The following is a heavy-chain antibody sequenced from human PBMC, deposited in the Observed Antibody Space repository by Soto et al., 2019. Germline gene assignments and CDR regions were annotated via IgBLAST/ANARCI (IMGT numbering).Heavy chain of an antibody. V-gene: IGHV4-39*01. CDR3: ARQGYDFWSRYYKYHFDS. CDR2: IYYAGST. D-gene: IGHD3-3*01. CDR1: GGSISSSTYY. Sequence: SETLSLTCTVSGGSISSSTYYWGWIRQPPGKGLEWIGSIYYAGSTYYNPSLESRVTVSVDTSKNQFSLKLSSVTAADTAVYYCARQGYDFWSRYYKYHFDSWGRGTLVTVSS. J-gene: IGHJ4*02.